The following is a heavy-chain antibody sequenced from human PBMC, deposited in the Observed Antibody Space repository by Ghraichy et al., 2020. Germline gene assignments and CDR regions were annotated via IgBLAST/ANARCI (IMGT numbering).Heavy chain of an antibody. CDR2: ICSSSSYI. D-gene: IGHD2-2*01. J-gene: IGHJ4*02. CDR1: GFTFSSYS. V-gene: IGHV3-21*01. CDR3: ARCAVPAAMVGAIDY. Sequence: GGSLRLSCAASGFTFSSYSMNWVRQAPGKGLEWVSSICSSSSYIYYAASVKGRFTIARDNTKNSLYLKMNSLRAEETALYYWARCAVPAAMVGAIDYWGQGTLVTVSS.